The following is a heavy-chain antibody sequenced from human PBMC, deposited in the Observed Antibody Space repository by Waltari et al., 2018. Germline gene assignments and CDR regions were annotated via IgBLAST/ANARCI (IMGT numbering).Heavy chain of an antibody. Sequence: EVQLLESGGGLVQPGGSLRLSCAASGFTFSTYATSGVRQAPGKGLEWVSVISGSGGSTYYADSVKGRFTISRDNSKNTLYLQMNSLRAEDTAVYYCAKGTYFLTIFGVTITDLWGQGTLVTVSS. CDR1: GFTFSTYA. V-gene: IGHV3-23*01. CDR2: ISGSGGST. D-gene: IGHD3-3*01. J-gene: IGHJ5*02. CDR3: AKGTYFLTIFGVTITDL.